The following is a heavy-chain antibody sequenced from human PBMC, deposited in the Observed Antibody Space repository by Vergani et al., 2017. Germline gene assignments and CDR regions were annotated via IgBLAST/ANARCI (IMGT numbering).Heavy chain of an antibody. Sequence: QVQLVQSGAEVKKPGASVKVSCKASGYTFTGYYMHWVRQAPGQGLEWMGWINPNSGGTNYGQKFQGRVTMTRDTSISTAYMELSRLRSDDTAVYYCARSYPINVVVPAVSFGHWGQGTLVTVSS. V-gene: IGHV1-2*02. CDR3: ARSYPINVVVPAVSFGH. CDR1: GYTFTGYY. D-gene: IGHD2-2*01. CDR2: INPNSGGT. J-gene: IGHJ4*02.